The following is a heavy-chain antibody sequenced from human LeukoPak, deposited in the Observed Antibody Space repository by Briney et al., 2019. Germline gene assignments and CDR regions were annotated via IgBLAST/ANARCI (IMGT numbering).Heavy chain of an antibody. CDR1: GYTFTGYY. CDR2: FNPNSGGT. CDR3: AREPWGYYGSGSIDY. D-gene: IGHD3-10*01. J-gene: IGHJ4*02. V-gene: IGHV1-2*06. Sequence: GASVKVSCKASGYTFTGYYMRWVRQAPGQGLEWMGRFNPNSGGTNYAQKFQGRVTITRDTSISTAYMGLSRLRSDDTAVYYCAREPWGYYGSGSIDYWGQGTLVTVSS.